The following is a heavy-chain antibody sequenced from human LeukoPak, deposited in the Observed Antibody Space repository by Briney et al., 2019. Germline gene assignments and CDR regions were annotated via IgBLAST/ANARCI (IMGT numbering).Heavy chain of an antibody. V-gene: IGHV1-24*01. Sequence: ASVKVSCKVSGYTLTGLSMHWVRQAPGQGLGWMGCFNPKDGETIYAQKFQGRVTMTEDTSTDTAYMELSSLRSEDTAVYYCARGSGYYYGSGSSYYYYMDVWGKGDTVTVSS. D-gene: IGHD3-10*01. CDR2: FNPKDGET. J-gene: IGHJ6*03. CDR3: ARGSGYYYGSGSSYYYYMDV. CDR1: GYTLTGLS.